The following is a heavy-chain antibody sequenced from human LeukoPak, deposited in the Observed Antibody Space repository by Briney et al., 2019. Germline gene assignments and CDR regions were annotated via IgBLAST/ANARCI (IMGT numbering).Heavy chain of an antibody. CDR1: GGSISSYY. Sequence: SETLSLTCTVSGGSISSYYWSWIRQPPGKGLEWIGYIYYSGSTNYNPSLKSRVTISVDTSKNQFSLKLSSVTAADTAVYYCARGLRFLEWLSSSNWFDPWGQGTLVTVSP. CDR2: IYYSGST. D-gene: IGHD3-3*01. CDR3: ARGLRFLEWLSSSNWFDP. V-gene: IGHV4-59*01. J-gene: IGHJ5*02.